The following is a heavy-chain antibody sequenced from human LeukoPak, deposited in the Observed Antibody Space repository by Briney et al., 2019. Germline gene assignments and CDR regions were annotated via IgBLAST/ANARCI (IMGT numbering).Heavy chain of an antibody. D-gene: IGHD3-9*01. Sequence: PSETLSLTCTVSGGSISSSSYYWGWIRQPPGKGLEWIGSIYYSGSTYYNPSLKSRVTISVDTSKNQFSLKLSSVTAADTAVYYCARHGPGDYDILTGYYGYPYYFDYWGQGTLVTVSS. V-gene: IGHV4-39*01. CDR2: IYYSGST. CDR3: ARHGPGDYDILTGYYGYPYYFDY. CDR1: GGSISSSSYY. J-gene: IGHJ4*02.